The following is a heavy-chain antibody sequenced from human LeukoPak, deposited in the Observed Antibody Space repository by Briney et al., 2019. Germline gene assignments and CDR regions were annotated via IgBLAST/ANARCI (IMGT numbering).Heavy chain of an antibody. CDR3: AKDISAAGG. J-gene: IGHJ4*02. CDR1: GFTFDDYA. Sequence: GRSLRLSCAASGFTFDDYAMHWVRQAPGKGLEWVSGISWNSGSIGYADSVKGRFTISRDNAKNSLYLQMNSQRAEDTALYYCAKDISAAGGWGQGTLVTVSS. CDR2: ISWNSGSI. V-gene: IGHV3-9*01. D-gene: IGHD3-10*01.